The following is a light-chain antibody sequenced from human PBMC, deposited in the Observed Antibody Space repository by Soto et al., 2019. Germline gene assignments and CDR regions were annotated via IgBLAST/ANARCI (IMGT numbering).Light chain of an antibody. V-gene: IGKV1-5*01. CDR3: QQRSNWPRLT. J-gene: IGKJ4*01. CDR2: DAS. CDR1: QSISRW. Sequence: DIQMTQSPSTLSTSVGDRVSITCRASQSISRWLAWYQQKPGKAPKLLIYDASSLESGVPSRFSGSGSGTEFTLTISSLEPEDFAVYYCQQRSNWPRLTFGGGTKVDIK.